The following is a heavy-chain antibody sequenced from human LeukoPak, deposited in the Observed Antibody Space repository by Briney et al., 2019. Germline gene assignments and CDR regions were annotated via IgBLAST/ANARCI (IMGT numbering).Heavy chain of an antibody. CDR3: ARDDYDSDRYQHLDN. CDR2: IYSSGRT. V-gene: IGHV3-66*01. CDR1: GFTVSSKN. D-gene: IGHD3-16*02. Sequence: GGSLRLSCAASGFTVSSKNMSWVRQAPGKGLEWVSIIYSSGRTYYADSVKGRFTLSRDNSKNTLYLQMSHLRAADTAVYFCARDDYDSDRYQHLDNWGPGTLVAVSS. J-gene: IGHJ4*02.